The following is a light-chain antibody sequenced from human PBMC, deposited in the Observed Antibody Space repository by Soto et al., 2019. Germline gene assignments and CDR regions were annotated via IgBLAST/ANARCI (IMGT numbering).Light chain of an antibody. CDR2: EVS. V-gene: IGLV2-14*01. Sequence: SALTQPASVSGSPGQSITISCTGTSSDVGGYNYVSWYQQHPGKAPKLMIYEVSNRPSGVSNRFSGSKSGNTASLTISGLQAEDEADYYCSSYTSSSTLVFGGGTKLT. CDR3: SSYTSSSTLV. J-gene: IGLJ3*02. CDR1: SSDVGGYNY.